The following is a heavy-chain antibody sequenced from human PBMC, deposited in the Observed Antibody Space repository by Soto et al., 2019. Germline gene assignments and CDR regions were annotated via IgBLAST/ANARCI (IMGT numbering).Heavy chain of an antibody. Sequence: QVQLVESGGGVVQPGRSLRLSCAASGFTFSSYGMHWVRQAPGKGLEWVAVISYDGSNKYYADSVKGRFTISRDNSKNTLYLQMNSLRAEDTAVYYCAKDGWFGIRLPDYWGQGTRVTVSS. D-gene: IGHD3-10*01. V-gene: IGHV3-30*18. J-gene: IGHJ4*02. CDR2: ISYDGSNK. CDR3: AKDGWFGIRLPDY. CDR1: GFTFSSYG.